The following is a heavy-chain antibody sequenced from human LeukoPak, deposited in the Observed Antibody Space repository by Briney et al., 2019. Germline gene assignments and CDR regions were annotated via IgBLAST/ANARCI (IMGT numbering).Heavy chain of an antibody. Sequence: QPGGSLRLSCAASGFTFSSYAMSWVRQAPGKGLERVSAISGSGGSTYSADSVKGRFTISRDNSKNTLYVQMNSLRAEDTAVYYCAKGSLRLKPYYLDYWGQGTLVTVSS. CDR3: AKGSLRLKPYYLDY. D-gene: IGHD4-17*01. CDR1: GFTFSSYA. V-gene: IGHV3-23*01. CDR2: ISGSGGST. J-gene: IGHJ4*02.